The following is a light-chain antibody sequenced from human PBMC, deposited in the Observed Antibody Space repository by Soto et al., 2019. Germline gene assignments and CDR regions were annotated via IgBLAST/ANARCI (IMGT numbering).Light chain of an antibody. CDR3: SAYEENKNWV. CDR2: EVS. Sequence: QSALTQPPSASGSPGQSVTISCTGTSSDVGGYNYVSWYQHHPGKAPKLMIYEVSKRPSGVPDRFSGSKSGNTASLTVSGLQAEDEADYYCSAYEENKNWVFGGGTKLTVL. V-gene: IGLV2-8*01. J-gene: IGLJ2*01. CDR1: SSDVGGYNY.